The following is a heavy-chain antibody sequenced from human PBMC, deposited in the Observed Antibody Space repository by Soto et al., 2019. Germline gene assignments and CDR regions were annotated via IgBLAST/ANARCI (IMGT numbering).Heavy chain of an antibody. CDR2: IYSSGPT. D-gene: IGHD1-26*01. CDR1: GFTVSSYY. Sequence: GGSLRLSCAASGFTVSSYYMNWVRLVPEKGLEWVSVIYSSGPTFYADSVRGRFTISRDISKNTLYLQMNSLRVEGTAVYYCARAFGGSYDYWGQGTRVTVSS. CDR3: ARAFGGSYDY. J-gene: IGHJ4*02. V-gene: IGHV3-53*01.